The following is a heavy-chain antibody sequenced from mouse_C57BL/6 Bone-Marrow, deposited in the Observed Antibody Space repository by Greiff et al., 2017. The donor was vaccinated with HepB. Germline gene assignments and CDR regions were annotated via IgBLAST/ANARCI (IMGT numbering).Heavy chain of an antibody. J-gene: IGHJ4*01. CDR3: ANSVVAPYYAMDY. CDR1: GFTFSSYG. CDR2: ISSGGSYT. Sequence: EVHLVESGGDLVKPGGSLKLSCAASGFTFSSYGMSWVRQTPDKRLEWVATISSGGSYTYYPDSVKGRFTISRDTAKNTLYLQMSSLKSEDTAMYYCANSVVAPYYAMDYWGQGTSVTVSS. D-gene: IGHD1-1*01. V-gene: IGHV5-6*01.